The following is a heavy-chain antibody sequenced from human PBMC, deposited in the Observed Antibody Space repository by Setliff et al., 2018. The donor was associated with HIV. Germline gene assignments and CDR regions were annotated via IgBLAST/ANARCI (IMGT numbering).Heavy chain of an antibody. V-gene: IGHV3-15*04. J-gene: IGHJ6*02. CDR1: GLPFSYAW. CDR3: ARKLRPGHGVDV. D-gene: IGHD3-10*01. CDR2: IEKKTNGGTR. Sequence: GGSLRLSCVASGLPFSYAWLSWVRQAPGKGLEWVGRIEKKTNGGTRDYAAPVKGRFTISRDDSKTTLYLQMNSLKTEDTAIYFCARKLRPGHGVDVWGQGTTVTVSS.